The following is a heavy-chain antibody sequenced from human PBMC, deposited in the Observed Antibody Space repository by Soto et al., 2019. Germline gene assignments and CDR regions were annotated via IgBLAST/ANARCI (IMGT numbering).Heavy chain of an antibody. CDR2: ISAYNGNT. V-gene: IGHV1-18*01. Sequence: GASVKVSCKASGYTFTSYGISWVRQAPGQGLEWMGWISAYNGNTNYAQKLQGRVTMTTDTSTSTAYMELRSLRSDDTAVYYCARDRWTFEYSSSPVDYWGQGTLVTVSS. J-gene: IGHJ4*02. CDR1: GYTFTSYG. D-gene: IGHD6-6*01. CDR3: ARDRWTFEYSSSPVDY.